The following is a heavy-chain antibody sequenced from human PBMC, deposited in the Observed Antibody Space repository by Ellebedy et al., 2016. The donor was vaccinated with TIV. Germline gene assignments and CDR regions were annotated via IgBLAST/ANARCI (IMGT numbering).Heavy chain of an antibody. V-gene: IGHV4-59*01. CDR2: LFYSGST. Sequence: MPGGSLRLSCTVSGGAISSYYWSWIRQPPGQGLEWIWYLFYSGSTNYNPSLRSRVPISIDTSKKQFSLKLTSVTAADTAVYYCAALLLVEGFDSWGQGTLVTVSS. CDR1: GGAISSYY. J-gene: IGHJ4*02. CDR3: AALLLVEGFDS. D-gene: IGHD2-8*02.